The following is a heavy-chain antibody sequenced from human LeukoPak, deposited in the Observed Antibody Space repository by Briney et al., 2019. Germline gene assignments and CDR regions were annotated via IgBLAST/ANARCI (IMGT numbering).Heavy chain of an antibody. CDR3: ARDSHLSGAFDI. J-gene: IGHJ3*02. Sequence: PGGSLRLSCAASGFTFSSYTMNWVRQAPGKGLEWVSSISSSSSYIYYADSVKGRFTISRDNAKNSLYLQMNSLRAEDTAVYYCARDSHLSGAFDIWGQGTMVTVSS. V-gene: IGHV3-21*04. D-gene: IGHD3-10*01. CDR2: ISSSSSYI. CDR1: GFTFSSYT.